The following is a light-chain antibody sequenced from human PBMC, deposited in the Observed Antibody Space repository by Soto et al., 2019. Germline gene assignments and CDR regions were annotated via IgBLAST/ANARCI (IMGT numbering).Light chain of an antibody. V-gene: IGKV1-9*01. CDR1: QGISSY. CDR3: QQLNSYPS. CDR2: AAS. Sequence: IQLTQSPSSLSASVGDRVTITCRASQGISSYLAWYQQKPGKAPKLLIYAASTLQSRVPSRFSGSGSGTDFTLTISSLQPEDFATYYCQQLNSYPSFGQGTRLEIK. J-gene: IGKJ5*01.